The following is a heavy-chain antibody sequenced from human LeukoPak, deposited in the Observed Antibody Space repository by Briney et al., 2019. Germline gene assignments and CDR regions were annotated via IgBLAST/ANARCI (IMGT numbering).Heavy chain of an antibody. CDR3: AQNEEGYCTNGVCLLYYYYGMDV. V-gene: IGHV3-23*01. CDR1: GFTFSSYS. CDR2: ISGSGGST. J-gene: IGHJ6*02. Sequence: PGGSLRLSCAASGFTFSSYSMNWVRQAPGKGLEWVSAISGSGGSTYYADSVKGRFTISRDNSKNTLYLQMNSLRAEDTAVYYCAQNEEGYCTNGVCLLYYYYGMDVWGQGTTVTVSS. D-gene: IGHD2-8*01.